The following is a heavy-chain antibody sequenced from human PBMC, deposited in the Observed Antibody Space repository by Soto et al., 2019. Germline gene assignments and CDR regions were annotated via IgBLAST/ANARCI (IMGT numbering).Heavy chain of an antibody. Sequence: GESLKISCKGSGYSFTSYWIGWVRQMPGKGLEWMGIIYPGDSDTRYSPSFQGQVTISADKSISTAYLQWSSLKASDTAMYYCARHLAGNSYYYGMDVWGQGATVTVSS. CDR3: ARHLAGNSYYYGMDV. J-gene: IGHJ6*02. CDR1: GYSFTSYW. CDR2: IYPGDSDT. D-gene: IGHD3-3*02. V-gene: IGHV5-51*01.